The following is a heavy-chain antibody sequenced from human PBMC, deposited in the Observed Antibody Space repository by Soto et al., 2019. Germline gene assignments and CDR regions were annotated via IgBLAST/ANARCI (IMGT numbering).Heavy chain of an antibody. D-gene: IGHD5-12*01. CDR3: ARVLHGYSGFEDYFDY. V-gene: IGHV3-13*04. J-gene: IGHJ4*02. CDR1: GFTFSTYD. Sequence: GGSLRLSCATSGFTFSTYDMHWVRQVIGKGLEWVSGIGIVGDTYYADSVKGRFTISRENAKNSLYLQMNSLRAGDTAVYYCARVLHGYSGFEDYFDYWGQGALVTVSS. CDR2: IGIVGDT.